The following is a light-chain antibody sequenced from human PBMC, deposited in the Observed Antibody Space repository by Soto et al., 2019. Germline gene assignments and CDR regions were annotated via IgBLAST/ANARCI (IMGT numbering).Light chain of an antibody. CDR1: QSISNR. CDR2: DAS. V-gene: IGKV1-5*01. CDR3: QQLFDSPIT. Sequence: DIQMTQSPSTLSASVGDRVTITCRASQSISNRLAWYQQKPGKAPKVVIYDASSLESGVPSRFSATVSGTEFSLTITSLQPEDFATYYCQQLFDSPITFGQGTRLEIK. J-gene: IGKJ5*01.